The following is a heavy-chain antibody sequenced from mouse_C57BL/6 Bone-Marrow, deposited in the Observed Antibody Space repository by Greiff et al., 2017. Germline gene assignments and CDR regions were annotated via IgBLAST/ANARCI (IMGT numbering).Heavy chain of an antibody. CDR3: ATELELYDY. V-gene: IGHV5-4*01. CDR1: GFTFTSYA. CDR2: ISAGGSYT. J-gene: IGHJ2*01. Sequence: EVHLVESGAGLMKPGGSLKLSCAASGFTFTSYAMSWVRQTPEQRLEWVATISAGGSYTYYPDNVKGRFAISRDTAKHNLYLQISHLKSDDTAMYDCATELELYDYWGQGTTLTVSS. D-gene: IGHD2-1*01.